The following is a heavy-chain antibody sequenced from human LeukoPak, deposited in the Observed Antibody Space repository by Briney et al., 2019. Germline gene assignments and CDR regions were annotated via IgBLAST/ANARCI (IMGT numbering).Heavy chain of an antibody. V-gene: IGHV4-34*01. CDR1: GGSFSGYY. CDR2: INHRGST. J-gene: IGHJ4*02. D-gene: IGHD3-22*01. Sequence: SETLSLTCAVYGGSFSGYYWSWIRQPPGKGLEWIGEINHRGSTNYNPSLKSRISISVDTSKNQFSLKLSSVTAADTAVYYCARVWYYYDSSGYFDYWGQGTLVTVSS. CDR3: ARVWYYYDSSGYFDY.